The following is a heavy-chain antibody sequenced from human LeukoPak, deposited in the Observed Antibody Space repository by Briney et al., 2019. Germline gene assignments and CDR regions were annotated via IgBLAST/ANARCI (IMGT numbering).Heavy chain of an antibody. CDR2: ISTNGGST. CDR1: GFTFSSYA. D-gene: IGHD2/OR15-2a*01. V-gene: IGHV3-64*01. J-gene: IGHJ6*02. Sequence: GGSLRLSCAASGFTFSSYAMYWVRQAPGKGLEYVSAISTNGGSTYYANSVKGRFTISRDNSKNTLYLQMNSLRAEDTALCHCGKDLHFYVAMDVWGQGTTVTVSS. CDR3: GKDLHFYVAMDV.